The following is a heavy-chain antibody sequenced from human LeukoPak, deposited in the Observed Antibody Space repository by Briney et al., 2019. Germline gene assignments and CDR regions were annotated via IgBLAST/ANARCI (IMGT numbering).Heavy chain of an antibody. CDR1: GLTFRNAW. J-gene: IGHJ4*02. CDR3: ARNTIPETY. CDR2: ISGSGDNT. D-gene: IGHD1-14*01. V-gene: IGHV3-23*01. Sequence: GGSLRLSCAASGLTFRNAWMSWVRHAPGEGLEWGSAISGSGDNTYYADSVKGRFNIYRAHAKKSLYLKMNSLRAEDTAFYYCARNTIPETYWGQGTLVTVSS.